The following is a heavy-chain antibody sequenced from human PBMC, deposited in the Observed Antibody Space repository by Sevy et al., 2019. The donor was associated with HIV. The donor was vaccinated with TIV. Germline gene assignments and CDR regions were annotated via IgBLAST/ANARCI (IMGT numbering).Heavy chain of an antibody. CDR3: VRAGGTFDSYWYFDP. V-gene: IGHV3-13*01. J-gene: IGHJ2*01. Sequence: GGSLRLSCAASGFTFTDYDMHWVRQGSGRGLEWVSGISPVDDTNYPDFLKGRFTISRENAKKSLFLQINSLRAEDTAVYYCVRAGGTFDSYWYFDPWGRGTLVTVSS. D-gene: IGHD1-26*01. CDR1: GFTFTDYD. CDR2: ISPVDDT.